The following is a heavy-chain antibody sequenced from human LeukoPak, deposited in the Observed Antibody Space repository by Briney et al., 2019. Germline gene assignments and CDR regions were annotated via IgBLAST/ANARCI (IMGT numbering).Heavy chain of an antibody. J-gene: IGHJ6*02. D-gene: IGHD1-1*01. Sequence: GGSLRLSCAASVFTFSSYAMSCVRRSPGNGLEGVSVISGSGGSTYYVDSVKGRFSISTDNSKNTLHLQMNSLRAEDTDVSYCARGGTGALSYYYYGMDVWGQGTTVTVS. CDR1: VFTFSSYA. CDR3: ARGGTGALSYYYYGMDV. CDR2: ISGSGGST. V-gene: IGHV3-23*01.